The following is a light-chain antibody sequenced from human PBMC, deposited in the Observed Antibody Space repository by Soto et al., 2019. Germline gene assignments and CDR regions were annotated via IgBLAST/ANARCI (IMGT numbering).Light chain of an antibody. Sequence: EIVMTQSPATLSVSPGERATLSCRASQSVGSHLAWYQQKPGQAPRLLIHGASTRATGIPARFSGSGSGTEFTLTISSLQSEDFAVYYCQQYYNWPPWTFGQGTKVETK. CDR3: QQYYNWPPWT. J-gene: IGKJ1*01. CDR2: GAS. V-gene: IGKV3-15*01. CDR1: QSVGSH.